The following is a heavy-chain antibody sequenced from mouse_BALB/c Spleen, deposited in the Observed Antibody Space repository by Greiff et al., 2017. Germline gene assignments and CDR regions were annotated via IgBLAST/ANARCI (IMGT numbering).Heavy chain of an antibody. Sequence: VKLQESGPGLVAPSQSLSITCTVSGFSLTSYGVHWVRQPPGKGLEWLGVICAGGSTNYNSALMSRLSISKDNSKSQVFLKMNSLQTDDTAMYYCARDLSTMITAGFAYWGQGTLVTVAA. D-gene: IGHD2-4*01. CDR3: ARDLSTMITAGFAY. CDR2: ICAGGST. CDR1: GFSLTSYG. J-gene: IGHJ3*01. V-gene: IGHV2-9*02.